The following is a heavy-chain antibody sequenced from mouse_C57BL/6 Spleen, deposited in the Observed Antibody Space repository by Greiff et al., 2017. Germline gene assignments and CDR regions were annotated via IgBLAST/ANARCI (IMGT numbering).Heavy chain of an antibody. CDR3: ASETYYSNYDAMYY. J-gene: IGHJ4*01. V-gene: IGHV1-39*01. CDR1: GYSFTDYN. CDR2: INPNYGTT. D-gene: IGHD2-5*01. Sequence: EVKLMESGPELVKPGASVKISCKASGYSFTDYNMNWVKQSNGKSLEWIGVINPNYGTTSYNQKFKGKATLTVEQSSSTAYMQLNSLTSEDSAVYYCASETYYSNYDAMYYWGQGTSVTVSS.